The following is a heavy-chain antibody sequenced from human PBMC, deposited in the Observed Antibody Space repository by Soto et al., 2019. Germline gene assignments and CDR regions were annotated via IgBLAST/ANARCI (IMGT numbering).Heavy chain of an antibody. CDR2: FYAGGTT. V-gene: IGHV3-53*02. CDR3: ARESPGVVIRNSYYYYNAMDV. Sequence: EVQLVETGGGLIQPGGSLRLSCAASGFTVSSNYMSWDRQAPGKGLEWVSVFYAGGTTYYADSVKGRFIISRDNSKNTLYLQMNSLRAEDTAVYYCARESPGVVIRNSYYYYNAMDVWGPGTTVTVSS. J-gene: IGHJ6*02. D-gene: IGHD2-21*01. CDR1: GFTVSSNY.